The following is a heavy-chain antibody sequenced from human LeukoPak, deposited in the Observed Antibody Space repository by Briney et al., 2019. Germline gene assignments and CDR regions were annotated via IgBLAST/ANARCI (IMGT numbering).Heavy chain of an antibody. D-gene: IGHD3-22*01. V-gene: IGHV3-23*01. J-gene: IGHJ4*02. CDR3: AKVSYYDSSGYFDY. CDR2: ISGSGGST. CDR1: GFTFSSYG. Sequence: GGSLRLSCAASGFTFSSYGMSWVRQAPGKGLEWVSAISGSGGSTYYADSVKGRFTISRDNSKNTLYLQMNSLRAEDTAVYYCAKVSYYDSSGYFDYWGQGTLVTVSS.